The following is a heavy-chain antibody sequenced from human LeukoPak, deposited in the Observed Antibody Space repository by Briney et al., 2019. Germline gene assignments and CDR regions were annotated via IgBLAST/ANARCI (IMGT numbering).Heavy chain of an antibody. CDR2: ISYDSNYI. V-gene: IGHV3-21*01. Sequence: GGSLRLSCAASRFTFSSYTMNWVRQAPGKGLEWVASISYDSNYIYYADSVRGRVTISRDNAKNSLYLQMNSLRAEDTAVYYCARDLYCSTTSCTDAFDIWGQWAMVTASS. D-gene: IGHD2-2*01. CDR1: RFTFSSYT. CDR3: ARDLYCSTTSCTDAFDI. J-gene: IGHJ3*02.